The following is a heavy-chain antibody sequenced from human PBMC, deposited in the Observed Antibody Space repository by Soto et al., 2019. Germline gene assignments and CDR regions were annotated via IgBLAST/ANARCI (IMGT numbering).Heavy chain of an antibody. J-gene: IGHJ4*02. CDR1: GYTFTSYY. V-gene: IGHV1-46*01. CDR2: INPSGGST. CDR3: ATDLQRTPYYDFWSGYFD. Sequence: GASVKVSCKASGYTFTSYYMHWVRQAPGQGLEWMGIINPSGGSTSYAQKFQGRVTMTEDTSTDTAYMELSSLRSEDTAVYYCATDLQRTPYYDFWSGYFDWGQGTLVTVSS. D-gene: IGHD3-3*01.